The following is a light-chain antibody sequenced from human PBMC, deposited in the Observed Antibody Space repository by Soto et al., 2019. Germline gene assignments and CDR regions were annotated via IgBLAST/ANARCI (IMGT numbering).Light chain of an antibody. CDR3: DQYGGSSQAT. CDR2: GAS. J-gene: IGKJ4*02. CDR1: QSLRSTF. V-gene: IGKV3-20*01. Sequence: EIVLTQSPGTLSLSPGDSATLSCRTSQSLRSTFVAWYQVKPDQAPRLLIYGASARATGIPDRFSGSGCGRDFILTISRVEPEDVAVYYCDQYGGSSQATFGGGTKVEIK.